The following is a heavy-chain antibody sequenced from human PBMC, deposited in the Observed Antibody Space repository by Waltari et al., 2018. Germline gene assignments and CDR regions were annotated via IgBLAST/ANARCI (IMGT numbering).Heavy chain of an antibody. D-gene: IGHD1-26*01. CDR2: IHYTGDT. J-gene: IGHJ4*02. CDR3: AGHEWGLPGF. Sequence: QVQLQESGPGLVKPSETLSLTCGVSGYSLTSAYWWAWFRQPPGKGLEWIASIHYTGDTHSPSLKSRVTISADKSKNEVSLRLTSVTAADTAVYYCAGHEWGLPGFWGQGTLVTVSS. CDR1: GYSLTSAYW. V-gene: IGHV4-38-2*01.